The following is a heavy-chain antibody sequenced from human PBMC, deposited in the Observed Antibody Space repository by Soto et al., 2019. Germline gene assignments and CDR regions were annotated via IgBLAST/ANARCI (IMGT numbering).Heavy chain of an antibody. J-gene: IGHJ4*02. CDR3: ARAFAGYSGSWYFDY. CDR2: IYHSGST. V-gene: IGHV4-4*02. D-gene: IGHD6-13*01. Sequence: QVQLQESGPGLVKPSGTLSLTCAVSGGSISSSNWWSWVRQPPGKGLEWIGEIYHSGSTNYNPSLKSRVTISVDKSKNQFSLKLSSVTAGDTAVYYCARAFAGYSGSWYFDYWGQGTLVTVSS. CDR1: GGSISSSNW.